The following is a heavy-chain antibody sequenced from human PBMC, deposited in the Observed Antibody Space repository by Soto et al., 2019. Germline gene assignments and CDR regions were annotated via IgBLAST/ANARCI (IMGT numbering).Heavy chain of an antibody. D-gene: IGHD3-3*01. V-gene: IGHV1-8*01. CDR2: MNPNSGNT. J-gene: IGHJ4*02. CDR1: GYTFTSYD. Sequence: QVQLVQSGAEVKKPGASVKVSCKASGYTFTSYDINWVRQATGQGLEWMGWMNPNSGNTGYAQKFQGRVTMTRNTSLTTAYMELSSLRSEDTAVYYCARVEARWPHYFDYWGQGTLVTVSS. CDR3: ARVEARWPHYFDY.